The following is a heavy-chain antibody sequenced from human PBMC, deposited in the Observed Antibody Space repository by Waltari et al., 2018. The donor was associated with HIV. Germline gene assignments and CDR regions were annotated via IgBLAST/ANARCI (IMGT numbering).Heavy chain of an antibody. J-gene: IGHJ4*02. Sequence: EVQLVESGGGLVQPGGSLRLSCAASGFTFSNYWMSWVRQAPGRGREWVANINQDGSEKYYVDSVKGRFTISRDNAKNSLYLQMNSVRAEDTAVYYCARDPGRYYFDYWGQGTLVTVSS. CDR3: ARDPGRYYFDY. CDR2: INQDGSEK. V-gene: IGHV3-7*01. CDR1: GFTFSNYW.